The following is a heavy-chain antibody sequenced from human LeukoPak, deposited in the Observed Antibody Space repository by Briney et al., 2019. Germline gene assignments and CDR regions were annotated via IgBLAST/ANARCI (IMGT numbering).Heavy chain of an antibody. Sequence: ASVKVSCKASGGTFSSYAISWVRQAPGQGLECMGGIIPIFGTANYAQKFQGRVTITADESTSTAYMELSSLRSEDTAVYYCARVQIRRITISNWFDPWGQGTLVTVSS. CDR3: ARVQIRRITISNWFDP. J-gene: IGHJ5*02. CDR1: GGTFSSYA. V-gene: IGHV1-69*13. D-gene: IGHD3-3*01. CDR2: IIPIFGTA.